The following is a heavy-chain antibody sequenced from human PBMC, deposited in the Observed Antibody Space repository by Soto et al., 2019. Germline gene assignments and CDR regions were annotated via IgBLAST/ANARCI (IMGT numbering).Heavy chain of an antibody. CDR2: ISGYNGNT. D-gene: IGHD5-18*01. V-gene: IGHV1-18*01. Sequence: ASVKVSCKASGYTFSNYGISGVVQGPLRGRDGMGWISGYNGNTHYEEKVQDRIKMTTDTSTSTTYLELRSLRSDDTAVYFCARDPGFGFGYSYAFAMDVWGQGTTVTVSS. J-gene: IGHJ6*02. CDR3: ARDPGFGFGYSYAFAMDV. CDR1: GYTFSNYG.